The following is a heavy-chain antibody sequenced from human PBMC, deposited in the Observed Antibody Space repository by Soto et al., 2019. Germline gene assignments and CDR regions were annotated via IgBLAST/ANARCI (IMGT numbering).Heavy chain of an antibody. Sequence: GASVKVSCKASGGTFSSYAISWVRQAPGQGLEWMGGIIPIFGTANYAQKFQGRVTMTRDTSTSTVYMELSSLRSEDTAVYYCARVYCGGDCYARTYYYYGMDVWGQGTTVTVSS. CDR3: ARVYCGGDCYARTYYYYGMDV. V-gene: IGHV1-69*05. D-gene: IGHD2-21*02. CDR2: IIPIFGTA. CDR1: GGTFSSYA. J-gene: IGHJ6*02.